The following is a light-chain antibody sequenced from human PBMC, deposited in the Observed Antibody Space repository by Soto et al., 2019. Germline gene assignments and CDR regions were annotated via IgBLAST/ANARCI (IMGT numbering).Light chain of an antibody. CDR2: GAS. CDR3: QQAYSFPIT. J-gene: IGKJ5*01. CDR1: QDIAGY. Sequence: IQVTRSPSSLSASVGDRVTMTCRASQDIAGYLAGYQHKPGRTPELLIHGASRLQSGVPARFSGSGSGTDFTLSINSLQPEDFATDYCQQAYSFPITFGQGTRLEIK. V-gene: IGKV1D-12*01.